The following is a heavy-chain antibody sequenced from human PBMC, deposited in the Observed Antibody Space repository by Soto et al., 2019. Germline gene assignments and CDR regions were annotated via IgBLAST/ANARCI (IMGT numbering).Heavy chain of an antibody. CDR1: GFIFSTYG. CDR2: IWYDGSNK. V-gene: IGHV3-33*01. CDR3: GRDRGFGVGGMDV. Sequence: QVQLVESGGGVVQPGRSLRLSCAASGFIFSTYGMHWVRQAPGKGLEWVAVIWYDGSNKYYGDSVKGRFTISRDNSKNTLYLERNGLGGEETGGDYCGRDRGFGVGGMDVWGQGTAVIVSS. D-gene: IGHD3-10*01. J-gene: IGHJ6*02.